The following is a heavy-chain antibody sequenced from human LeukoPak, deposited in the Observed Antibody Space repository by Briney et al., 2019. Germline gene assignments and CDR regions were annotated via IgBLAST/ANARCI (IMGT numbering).Heavy chain of an antibody. V-gene: IGHV3-7*01. CDR2: IKFDGSEK. CDR3: TRERAPKY. J-gene: IGHJ4*02. Sequence: PGGSLRLSCAASGFTFSSCWMTWVRQPPGKGLEWVANIKFDGSEKYYVDSVKGRFTISRDNAKNSVYLQMYSLSAEDTAVYYCTRERAPKYWGQGTLVTVSS. CDR1: GFTFSSCW.